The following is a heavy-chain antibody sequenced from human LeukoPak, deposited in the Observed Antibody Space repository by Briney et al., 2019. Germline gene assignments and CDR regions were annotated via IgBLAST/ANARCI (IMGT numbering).Heavy chain of an antibody. D-gene: IGHD3-3*01. Sequence: GASVKVSCKASGGTFSSYAISWVRQAPGQGLEWMGGIIPIFGTANYAQKFQGRVTITTDESTSTAYTELSSLRSEDTAVYYCARAPPYYDFWSGSQNNYYYYMDVWGKGTTVTVSS. CDR1: GGTFSSYA. CDR3: ARAPPYYDFWSGSQNNYYYYMDV. V-gene: IGHV1-69*05. CDR2: IIPIFGTA. J-gene: IGHJ6*03.